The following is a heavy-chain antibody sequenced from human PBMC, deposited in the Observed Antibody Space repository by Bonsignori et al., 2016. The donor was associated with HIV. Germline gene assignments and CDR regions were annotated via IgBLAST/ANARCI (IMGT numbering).Heavy chain of an antibody. V-gene: IGHV3-11*04. Sequence: QVQLVESGGGLVKPGGSLRLSCAASGFTFSDYYMSWIRQAPGKGLEWVSYISSSGSTIYYADSVKGRFTISRDNAKNSLYLQMNSLRAEDTAVYYCASLFGSGWYLEDYYYGMDVWGQGTTVTLSS. J-gene: IGHJ6*02. D-gene: IGHD6-19*01. CDR2: ISSSGSTI. CDR3: ASLFGSGWYLEDYYYGMDV. CDR1: GFTFSDYY.